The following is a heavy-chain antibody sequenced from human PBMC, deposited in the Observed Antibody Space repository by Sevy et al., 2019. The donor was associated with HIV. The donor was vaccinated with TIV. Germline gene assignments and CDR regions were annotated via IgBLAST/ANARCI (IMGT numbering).Heavy chain of an antibody. D-gene: IGHD6-19*01. CDR1: GFTVSRNY. Sequence: GGSLRLSCAASGFTVSRNYMSGVRQAPRKGLEWVSVIYSDGKTFYADSVQDRFTISRDNSKNTLYLQMNSLRAEDTAVYYCAGWSSAWTLFDYWGQGTLVTVSS. V-gene: IGHV3-66*01. J-gene: IGHJ4*02. CDR3: AGWSSAWTLFDY. CDR2: IYSDGKT.